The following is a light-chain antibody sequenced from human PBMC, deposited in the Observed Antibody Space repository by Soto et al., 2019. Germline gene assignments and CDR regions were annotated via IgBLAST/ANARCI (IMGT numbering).Light chain of an antibody. CDR2: LGS. CDR1: QSLRQSNGNHY. CDR3: MQALQTPWT. Sequence: DIVLTQSPLSLPVTPGEPASISYRSSQSLRQSNGNHYLDWYLQKPGQSPQVLIYLGSNRASGVPDRFSGSGSGTDFTLKISRVEAEDVGVYYCMQALQTPWTFGQGTKVEIK. V-gene: IGKV2-28*01. J-gene: IGKJ1*01.